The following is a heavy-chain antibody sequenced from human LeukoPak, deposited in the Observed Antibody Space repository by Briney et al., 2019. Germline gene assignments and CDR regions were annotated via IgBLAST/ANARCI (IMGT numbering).Heavy chain of an antibody. Sequence: ASVKVSCKASGYTFTSYGISWVRQAPGQRLEWMGWISAYNGNTNYAQKLQGRVTMTTDTSTSTAYMELRSLRSDDTAVYYCARDGGPYYDSSGYYESRAFDIWGQGTMVTVSS. D-gene: IGHD3-22*01. J-gene: IGHJ3*02. CDR3: ARDGGPYYDSSGYYESRAFDI. CDR1: GYTFTSYG. V-gene: IGHV1-18*01. CDR2: ISAYNGNT.